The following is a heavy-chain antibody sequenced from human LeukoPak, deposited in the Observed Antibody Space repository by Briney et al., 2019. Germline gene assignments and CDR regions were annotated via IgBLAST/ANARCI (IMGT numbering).Heavy chain of an antibody. J-gene: IGHJ3*02. D-gene: IGHD2-2*01. V-gene: IGHV4-59*12. CDR3: ARGYCSSTSCYKLGNDAFDI. CDR2: IYYSGST. Sequence: KASETLSLTCTVSGGSISSYYWSWIRQPPGKGLEWIGYIYYSGSTNYNPSLKSRVTISVDTSKNQFSLKLSSVTAADTAVYYCARGYCSSTSCYKLGNDAFDIWGQGTMVTVSS. CDR1: GGSISSYY.